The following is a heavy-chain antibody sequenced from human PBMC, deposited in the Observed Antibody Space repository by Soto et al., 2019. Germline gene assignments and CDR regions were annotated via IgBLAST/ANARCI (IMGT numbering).Heavy chain of an antibody. CDR3: AKEGPITNWYFDY. V-gene: IGHV3-30*18. CDR2: ISYDGNVA. Sequence: QVQLVESGGGVVQPGRSLRLSCAASGFTFSNYGMHCVRQAPGKGLEWVIVISYDGNVAYYADSVKGRFTISRDNSKTTLYLQMNSLRTEDTAMYYCAKEGPITNWYFDYWGQVTLVTVSS. CDR1: GFTFSNYG. D-gene: IGHD1-1*01. J-gene: IGHJ4*02.